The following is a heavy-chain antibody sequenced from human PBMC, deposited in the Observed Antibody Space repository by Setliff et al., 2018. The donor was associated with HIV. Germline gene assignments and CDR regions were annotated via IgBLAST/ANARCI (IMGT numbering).Heavy chain of an antibody. CDR2: ISASGNTI. Sequence: PGGSLRLSCAASGFTLSSYEMNWVRQAPGKGLEWVSYISASGNTIYYADSVKGRFTISRDNAKKSLYLQMNSLRAEDTAIYYGARSEKYCSSASCFRGCYGMDVWGHGTTVTVSS. CDR1: GFTLSSYE. CDR3: ARSEKYCSSASCFRGCYGMDV. V-gene: IGHV3-48*03. D-gene: IGHD2-2*01. J-gene: IGHJ6*02.